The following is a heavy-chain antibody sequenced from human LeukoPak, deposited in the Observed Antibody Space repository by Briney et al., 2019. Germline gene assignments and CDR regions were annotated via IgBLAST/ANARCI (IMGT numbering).Heavy chain of an antibody. CDR3: ARDTGGYRTYNWFDP. J-gene: IGHJ5*02. D-gene: IGHD3-16*02. V-gene: IGHV3-21*01. CDR1: GFTFSSYR. Sequence: GGPLRLSCAASGFTFSSYRMNWVRQAPGKGLEWVSSISSSSSYIYYADSVKGRFTISRDNAKNSLYLQMNSLRAEDTAVYYCARDTGGYRTYNWFDPWGQGTLVTVSS. CDR2: ISSSSSYI.